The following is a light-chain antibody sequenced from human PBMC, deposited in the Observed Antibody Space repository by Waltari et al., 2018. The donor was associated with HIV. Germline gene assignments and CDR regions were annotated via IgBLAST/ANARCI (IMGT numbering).Light chain of an antibody. V-gene: IGLV1-47*01. CDR3: AAWDDSLKNYV. Sequence: QPVLTPPPSASATPGQTVATPCSGSSSNIGKHYVYWYQQVPGAALKPLLYRNKQRHSGVPDRFSGSKSGASASLAISGLRSDDEADYYCAAWDDSLKNYVFGTGTRVTVL. J-gene: IGLJ1*01. CDR2: RNK. CDR1: SSNIGKHY.